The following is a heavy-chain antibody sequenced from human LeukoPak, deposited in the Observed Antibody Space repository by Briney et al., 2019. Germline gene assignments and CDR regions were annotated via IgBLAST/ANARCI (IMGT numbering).Heavy chain of an antibody. V-gene: IGHV4-39*01. CDR2: IYYGGNT. D-gene: IGHD3-3*01. CDR1: GGSISSSNYY. CDR3: ARHAYYDFVTGLFDP. J-gene: IGHJ5*02. Sequence: SETLSLTCTVSGGSISSSNYYWGWIRQPPGKGLEWIGSIYYGGNTYYNSSLKSRVTISVDTSKNHFSLKLNSVTAADTAVYCCARHAYYDFVTGLFDPWGQGTLVTVSS.